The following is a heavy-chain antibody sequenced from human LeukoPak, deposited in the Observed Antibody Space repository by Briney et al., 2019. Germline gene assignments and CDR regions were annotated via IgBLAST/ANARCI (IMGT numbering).Heavy chain of an antibody. Sequence: SQTLSLTCTVSGGSISSGSYYWSWIRQPGGKGLEWIGRIYTSGSTNYNPSLKSRVTISVDTSKNQFSLKLSSVTAADTAVYYCARELRYFDWSKYYFDYWGQGTLVTVSS. J-gene: IGHJ4*02. CDR2: IYTSGST. CDR1: GGSISSGSYY. D-gene: IGHD3-9*01. CDR3: ARELRYFDWSKYYFDY. V-gene: IGHV4-61*02.